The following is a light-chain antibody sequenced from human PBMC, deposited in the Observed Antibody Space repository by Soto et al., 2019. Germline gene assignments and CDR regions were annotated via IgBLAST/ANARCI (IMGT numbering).Light chain of an antibody. Sequence: QSVLAKPPSASRTPGQRVTMSCSESSSNIGRKPVNWYQQLPGTAPKLLMYNNNQRPSGVPDRFSGSKSGTSASLAISGLHSEDEADYYCAAWDVSLSGYAFGTGTKVTVL. J-gene: IGLJ1*01. CDR1: SSNIGRKP. CDR3: AAWDVSLSGYA. V-gene: IGLV1-44*01. CDR2: NNN.